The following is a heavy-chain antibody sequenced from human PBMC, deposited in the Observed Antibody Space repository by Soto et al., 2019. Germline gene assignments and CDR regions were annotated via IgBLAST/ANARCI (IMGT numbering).Heavy chain of an antibody. J-gene: IGHJ6*02. Sequence: VTVEVSCKASGYPFTSPYIYWVRQSPEQQLEWMGWISPSSGGTEFAEKFQGRITVPRDTFIRTLFLELNRLTSPDTGVSFGAGGLRTYSHWVEVVDQGTSV. D-gene: IGHD4-4*01. CDR1: GYPFTSPY. CDR3: AGGLRTYSHWVEV. V-gene: IGHV1-2*02. CDR2: ISPSSGGT.